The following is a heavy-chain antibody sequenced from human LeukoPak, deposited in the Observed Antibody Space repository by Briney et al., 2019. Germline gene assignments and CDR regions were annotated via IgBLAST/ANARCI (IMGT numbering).Heavy chain of an antibody. CDR2: IYYSGST. D-gene: IGHD6-19*01. V-gene: IGHV4-59*01. CDR3: ARHGSSGWYSGWFDP. J-gene: IGHJ5*02. Sequence: PSETPSLTCTASGGSISSYYWSWIRQPPGKGLEWVGYIYYSGSTNYNPSLKSRVTISVDTSKNQFSLKLSSVTAADTAVYYCARHGSSGWYSGWFDPWGQGTLVTVSS. CDR1: GGSISSYY.